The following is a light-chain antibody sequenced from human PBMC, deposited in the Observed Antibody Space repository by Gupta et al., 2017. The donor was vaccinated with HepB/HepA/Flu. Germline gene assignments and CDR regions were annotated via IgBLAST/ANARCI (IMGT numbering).Light chain of an antibody. CDR1: SSNIGSNT. Sequence: QSVLTKPPSESGTPGQRVTISCSGSSSNIGSNTVNWYQQLPGTAPKLLIYSNNQRPSGVPDRFSGSKSGTSASLAISGLQSEDEADYYCAAWDDSLNGPYVFGTGSKVTVL. V-gene: IGLV1-44*01. CDR3: AAWDDSLNGPYV. J-gene: IGLJ1*01. CDR2: SNN.